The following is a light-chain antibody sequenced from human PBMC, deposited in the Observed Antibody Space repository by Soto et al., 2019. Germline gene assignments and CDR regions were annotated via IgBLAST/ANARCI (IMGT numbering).Light chain of an antibody. V-gene: IGKV3-15*01. Sequence: EIVFTQSPCTLSLSPGERATLSCRASQSVSSNLAWYQQKPGQAPRLLIYGASTRATGIPARFSGSGSGTEFTLTISSLQSEDFAVYYCQQYNNWPQTFGQGTKVDIK. CDR1: QSVSSN. J-gene: IGKJ1*01. CDR2: GAS. CDR3: QQYNNWPQT.